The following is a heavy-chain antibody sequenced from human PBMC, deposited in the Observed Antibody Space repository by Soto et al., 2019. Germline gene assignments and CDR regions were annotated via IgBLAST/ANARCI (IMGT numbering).Heavy chain of an antibody. D-gene: IGHD3-22*01. CDR1: GYSFTIYW. V-gene: IGHV5-10-1*01. CDR2: IDPSDSYT. Sequence: PGESLKISCKGSGYSFTIYWISWVRQMPGKGLEWMGRIDPSDSYTNYSPSFQGHVTISADKSTSTAYLQWSSLKASDTAMYCCARHDSGPFEYWGQGTLVTV. J-gene: IGHJ4*02. CDR3: ARHDSGPFEY.